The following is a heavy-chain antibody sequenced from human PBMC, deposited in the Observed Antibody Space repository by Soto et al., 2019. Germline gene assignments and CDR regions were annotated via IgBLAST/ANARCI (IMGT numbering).Heavy chain of an antibody. CDR2: IYHSGST. CDR3: ARDDYIGVAPTSLGAIDF. J-gene: IGHJ6*02. CDR1: GGSISSNKW. D-gene: IGHD2-2*01. Sequence: PSETLSLTCAVYGGSISSNKWWSWVRQPPGKGLEWIGVIYHSGSTNYNPSLKSRVTISLDKSKNQFSLKLTSVTAADSAVYYCARDDYIGVAPTSLGAIDFWGQGTTVTVSS. V-gene: IGHV4-4*02.